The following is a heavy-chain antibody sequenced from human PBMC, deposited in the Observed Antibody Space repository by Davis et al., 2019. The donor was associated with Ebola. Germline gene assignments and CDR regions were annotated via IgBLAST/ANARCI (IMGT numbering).Heavy chain of an antibody. V-gene: IGHV3-7*01. Sequence: PGGSLRLSCAASGFTFSSYWMSWVRQAPGKGLEWVANIKQDGSEKYYVDSVKGRFTISRDNSKNTLYLQMNSMRAEDTAEYYCARPLSRYGDAFDIWGQGTMVTVSS. J-gene: IGHJ3*02. CDR1: GFTFSSYW. CDR2: IKQDGSEK. D-gene: IGHD2-15*01. CDR3: ARPLSRYGDAFDI.